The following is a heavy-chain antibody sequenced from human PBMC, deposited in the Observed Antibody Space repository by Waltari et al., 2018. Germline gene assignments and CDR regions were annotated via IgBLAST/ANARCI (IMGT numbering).Heavy chain of an antibody. V-gene: IGHV1-69*05. CDR1: GGTFSSYA. D-gene: IGHD6-13*01. CDR3: ARDGCGGYSSSCHYMDV. CDR2: IIPIFGTA. Sequence: QVQLVQSGAEVKKPGSSVKVPCKASGGTFSSYAISWVRQAPGQGLEWMGGIIPIFGTANYAQKFQGRVTITTDESTSTAYMELSSLRSEDTAVYYCARDGCGGYSSSCHYMDVWGKGTTVTVSS. J-gene: IGHJ6*03.